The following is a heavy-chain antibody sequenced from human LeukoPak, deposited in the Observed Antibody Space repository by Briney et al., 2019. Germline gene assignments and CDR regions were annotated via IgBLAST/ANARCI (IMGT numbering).Heavy chain of an antibody. CDR3: ARQIASAGTAGFDF. D-gene: IGHD6-13*01. J-gene: IGHJ4*02. CDR1: GGSISSYY. Sequence: SETLSLTCTVSGGSISSYYWSWIRQPPGKGLEWIGYIYYIGSTNYNPSLKSRVTMSVDTSKNQFSLRLRSVTAADTAVYYCARQIASAGTAGFDFWGQGALVTVSS. V-gene: IGHV4-59*12. CDR2: IYYIGST.